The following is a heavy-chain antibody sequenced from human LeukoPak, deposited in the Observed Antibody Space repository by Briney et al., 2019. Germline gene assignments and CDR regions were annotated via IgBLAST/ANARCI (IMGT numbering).Heavy chain of an antibody. D-gene: IGHD2-21*01. CDR3: ARRGVVVNYYFYGLDV. CDR2: MNPDSGKT. J-gene: IGHJ6*02. V-gene: IGHV1-8*01. Sequence: ASVKVSYKASGYTFTSYDIKWVRQATGQGLEWMGWMNPDSGKTGYAQKFQGRVTMTRNSSTRTAYMELSSLTSEDTAVYYCARRGVVVNYYFYGLDVWGQGATVTVSS. CDR1: GYTFTSYD.